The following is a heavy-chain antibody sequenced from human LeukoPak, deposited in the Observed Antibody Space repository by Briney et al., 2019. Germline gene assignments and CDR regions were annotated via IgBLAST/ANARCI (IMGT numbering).Heavy chain of an antibody. CDR3: ARADYDFWSGYYSATDY. CDR2: INPNSGGT. V-gene: IGHV1-2*02. D-gene: IGHD3-3*01. CDR1: GYTFTGYY. J-gene: IGHJ4*02. Sequence: ASVKVSCKASGYTFTGYYMHWVRQAPGQGLEWMGWINPNSGGTNYAQKFQGRVTMTRDTSISTAYMELSRLRSDDTAVYYCARADYDFWSGYYSATDYWGQGTLVTVSS.